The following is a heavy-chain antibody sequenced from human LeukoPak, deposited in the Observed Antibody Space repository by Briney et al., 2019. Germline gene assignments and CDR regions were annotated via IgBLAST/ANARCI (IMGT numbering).Heavy chain of an antibody. V-gene: IGHV4-59*01. CDR1: GGSISSSY. D-gene: IGHD6-13*01. Sequence: PSETLSLTCTVSGGSISSSYWSWIRQPPGKGLEWIGYIYYSGSPNYNPSLKSRVTISVDTSKNQFSLKLTSVTAADTAVYYCARRQQLGLYFDYWGQGTLVTVSS. CDR2: IYYSGSP. CDR3: ARRQQLGLYFDY. J-gene: IGHJ4*02.